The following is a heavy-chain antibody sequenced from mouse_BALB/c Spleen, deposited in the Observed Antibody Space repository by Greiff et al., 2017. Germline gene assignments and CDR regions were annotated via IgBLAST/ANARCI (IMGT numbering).Heavy chain of an antibody. CDR1: GFTFCSYA. D-gene: IGHD6-5*01. Sequence: EVKVVESGGGLVKPGGSLKLSCAASGFTFCSYAMSWVRQTPEKRLEWVATISSGGSYTYYPDSVKGRFTISRDNAKNTLYLQMSSLRSEDTAMYYCARSYLLYAMDYWGQGTSVTVSS. CDR3: ARSYLLYAMDY. CDR2: ISSGGSYT. J-gene: IGHJ4*01. V-gene: IGHV5-9-3*01.